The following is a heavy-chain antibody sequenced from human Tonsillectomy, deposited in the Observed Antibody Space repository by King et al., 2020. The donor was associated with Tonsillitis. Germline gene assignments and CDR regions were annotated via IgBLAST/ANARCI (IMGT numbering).Heavy chain of an antibody. D-gene: IGHD2-2*01. J-gene: IGHJ3*02. CDR1: GFTFSSYS. CDR2: ISSSSSAI. V-gene: IGHV3-48*02. CDR3: ARYCSTTSCSAWHSFDI. Sequence: VQLVESGGGLVQPGGSLRLSCAASGFTFSSYSMNWVRQAPGKGLEWVSYISSSSSAIYYADSMKGRFTISRDNAKNSLYLQMNSLRDEDTDVYYCARYCSTTSCSAWHSFDIWGQGTMVTVSS.